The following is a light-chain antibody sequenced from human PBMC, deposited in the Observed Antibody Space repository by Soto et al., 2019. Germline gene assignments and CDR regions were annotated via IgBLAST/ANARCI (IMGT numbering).Light chain of an antibody. J-gene: IGKJ3*01. Sequence: DIQMTQSPSSLSASVGDRVTITCRASQSISSYLNWYQQKPGKAPKLLIYAASSLQSGVPPRFSGSGSGTDFTLTISSLQPEDFATYYFQQSYSTPFTFGPGTKVDIK. V-gene: IGKV1-39*01. CDR1: QSISSY. CDR3: QQSYSTPFT. CDR2: AAS.